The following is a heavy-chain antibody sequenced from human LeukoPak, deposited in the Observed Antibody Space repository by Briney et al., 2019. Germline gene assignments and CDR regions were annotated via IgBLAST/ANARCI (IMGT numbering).Heavy chain of an antibody. D-gene: IGHD1-26*01. V-gene: IGHV1-2*06. J-gene: IGHJ3*02. CDR3: ARSKAWELPNAFDI. CDR2: INPNSGGT. Sequence: GASVKVSCKASGYTFTGYYMQWVRQAPGQGLEWMGRINPNSGGTNYAQKFQGRVTMTRDTSISTAYMELSRLRSDDTAVYYCARSKAWELPNAFDIWGQGTMVTVSS. CDR1: GYTFTGYY.